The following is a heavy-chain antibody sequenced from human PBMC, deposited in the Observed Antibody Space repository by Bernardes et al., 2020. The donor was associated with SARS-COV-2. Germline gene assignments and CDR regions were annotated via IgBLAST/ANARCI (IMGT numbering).Heavy chain of an antibody. CDR3: AREGGRYYDFWSAKNWFDP. V-gene: IGHV4-4*07. CDR1: GGSISSYY. CDR2: IYTSGST. J-gene: IGHJ5*02. Sequence: SETLSLTCTVSGGSISSYYWSWIRQPAGKGLEWIGRIYTSGSTNYNPSLKSRVTMSVDTSKNQFSLKLSSVTAADTAVYYCAREGGRYYDFWSAKNWFDPWGQGTLVTVSS. D-gene: IGHD3-3*01.